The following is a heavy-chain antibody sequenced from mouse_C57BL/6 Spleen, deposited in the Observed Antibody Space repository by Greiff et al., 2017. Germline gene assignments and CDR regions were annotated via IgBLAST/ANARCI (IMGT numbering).Heavy chain of an antibody. CDR1: GYTFTSYW. Sequence: QVQLQQPGAELVKPGASVKLSCKASGYTFTSYWMQWVKQRPGQGLEWIGEIDPSDSYTNYNQKFKGKATLTVDTSSSTAYMQLSSLTSEDSAVYYCARSEDHSMDYWGQEPQSPSPQ. V-gene: IGHV1-50*01. CDR3: ARSEDHSMDY. CDR2: IDPSDSYT. J-gene: IGHJ4*01.